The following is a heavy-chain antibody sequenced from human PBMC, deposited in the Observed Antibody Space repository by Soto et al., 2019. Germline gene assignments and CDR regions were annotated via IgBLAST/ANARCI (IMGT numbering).Heavy chain of an antibody. V-gene: IGHV3-21*01. CDR2: ISSSSSYI. Sequence: GGSLRLSCAASGFTFSSYSMNWVRQAPGKGLEWVSSISSSSSYIYYADSVKGRFTISRDNAKNSLYLQMNSLRAEDTAVYYCARDYSRTPVVTPAFDYWGQGTLVTVSS. D-gene: IGHD2-21*02. CDR1: GFTFSSYS. CDR3: ARDYSRTPVVTPAFDY. J-gene: IGHJ4*02.